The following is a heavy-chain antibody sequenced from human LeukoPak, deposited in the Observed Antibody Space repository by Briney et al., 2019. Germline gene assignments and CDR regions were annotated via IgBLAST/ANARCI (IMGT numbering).Heavy chain of an antibody. CDR1: GFTFSGYW. CDR3: TSDRGWLQFDY. D-gene: IGHD5-12*01. V-gene: IGHV3-7*01. Sequence: GGSLRLSCAASGFTFSGYWMNWVRQAPGKGLEWVANIKQDGSETNYVDSVKGRFTISRDNAKRSLYLQMNSLRVEDTALYYCTSDRGWLQFDYWGQGALVTVSS. CDR2: IKQDGSET. J-gene: IGHJ4*02.